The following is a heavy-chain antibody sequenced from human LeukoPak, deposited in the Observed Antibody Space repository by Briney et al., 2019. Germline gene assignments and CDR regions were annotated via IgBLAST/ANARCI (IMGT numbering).Heavy chain of an antibody. CDR2: ISYDGSNK. CDR3: ARLRGTYYFDY. J-gene: IGHJ4*02. D-gene: IGHD1-26*01. V-gene: IGHV3-30*03. CDR1: GFTFSSYG. Sequence: GGSLRLSCAASGFTFSSYGMHWVRQAPGKGLEWVAVISYDGSNKYYADSVKGRFTISRDNSKNTLYLQMNSLRAEDTAVYYCARLRGTYYFDYWGQGTLVTVSS.